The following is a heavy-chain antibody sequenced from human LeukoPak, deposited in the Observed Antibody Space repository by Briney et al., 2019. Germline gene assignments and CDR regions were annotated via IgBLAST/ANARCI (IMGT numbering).Heavy chain of an antibody. CDR3: ARDLKAGPKLYYDFWSGPQSHFDY. Sequence: GASVKVSCKASGYTFTSYGISWVRQAPGQGLEWMGWISAYNGNTNYAQKLQGRVTMTTDTSTSTAYMELRSLRSDDTAVYYCARDLKAGPKLYYDFWSGPQSHFDYWGQGTLVTVSS. J-gene: IGHJ4*02. D-gene: IGHD3-3*01. CDR2: ISAYNGNT. CDR1: GYTFTSYG. V-gene: IGHV1-18*01.